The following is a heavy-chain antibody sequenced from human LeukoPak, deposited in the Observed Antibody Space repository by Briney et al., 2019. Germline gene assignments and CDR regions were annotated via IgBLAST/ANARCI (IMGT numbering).Heavy chain of an antibody. CDR3: AKEYSSGWSYWYFDL. CDR2: ISKDGSTK. V-gene: IGHV3-30*18. CDR1: EFTFSNYC. J-gene: IGHJ2*01. D-gene: IGHD6-19*01. Sequence: GGSLRLSCVASEFTFSNYCMHWVRQAPGKGLEWVAVISKDGSTKIYSASVKGRFTISRDNSKNTMYLQMNSLRAEDTAVYFCAKEYSSGWSYWYFDLWGRGPLVTVSS.